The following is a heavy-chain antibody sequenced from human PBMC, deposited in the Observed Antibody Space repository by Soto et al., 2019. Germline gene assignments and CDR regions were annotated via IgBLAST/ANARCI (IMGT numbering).Heavy chain of an antibody. CDR3: AKDPLHNMIVVEGRYYFDY. D-gene: IGHD3-22*01. Sequence: LRLSCAASGFTFSSYAMTWVRQAPGKGLEWVSAISGSGDSPYYADSVKGRFTISGDNSKNTLYLQMDSLRAGDTAVYYCAKDPLHNMIVVEGRYYFDYWGQGTLVTVSS. J-gene: IGHJ4*02. V-gene: IGHV3-23*01. CDR1: GFTFSSYA. CDR2: ISGSGDSP.